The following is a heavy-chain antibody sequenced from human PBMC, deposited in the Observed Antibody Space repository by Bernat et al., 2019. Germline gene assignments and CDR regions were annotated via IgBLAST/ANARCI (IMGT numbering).Heavy chain of an antibody. D-gene: IGHD2-15*01. Sequence: EVQLLESGGGLVQPGGSLRLSCAASGFTFSSYAMSWVCQAPGKGLEWVSAISGSGGSTYYADSVKGRFTISRDNSKNTLYLQMNSLRAEDTAVYYCAKDRIYCSGGSCYSDAFDIWGQGTMVTVSS. CDR3: AKDRIYCSGGSCYSDAFDI. CDR2: ISGSGGST. J-gene: IGHJ3*02. V-gene: IGHV3-23*01. CDR1: GFTFSSYA.